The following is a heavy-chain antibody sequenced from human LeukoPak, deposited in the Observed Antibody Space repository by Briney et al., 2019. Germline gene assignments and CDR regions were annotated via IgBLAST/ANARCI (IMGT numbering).Heavy chain of an antibody. J-gene: IGHJ4*02. CDR2: ISAYNGNT. CDR3: ARDRGATNPRGDY. Sequence: ASVKVSCKVSGYTFTDYYMHWVQQAPGQGLEWMGWISAYNGNTNYAQKLQGRVTMTTDTSTSTAYMELRSLRSDDTAVYYCARDRGATNPRGDYWGQGTLVTVSS. D-gene: IGHD1-26*01. V-gene: IGHV1-18*04. CDR1: GYTFTDYY.